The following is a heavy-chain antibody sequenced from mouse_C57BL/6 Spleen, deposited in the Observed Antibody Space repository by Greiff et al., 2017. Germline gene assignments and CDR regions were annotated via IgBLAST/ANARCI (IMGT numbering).Heavy chain of an antibody. J-gene: IGHJ1*03. CDR1: GYTFTDYE. Sequence: QVQLQQSGAELVRPGASVTLSCKASGYTFTDYEMHWVKQTPVHGLEWIGAIDPETGGTAYNQKFKGKAILTADKSSSTAYMELRSLTSEDSAVYYWTRSYYGSPNWYCDVWGTGTTVTVSS. CDR2: IDPETGGT. CDR3: TRSYYGSPNWYCDV. D-gene: IGHD1-1*01. V-gene: IGHV1-15*01.